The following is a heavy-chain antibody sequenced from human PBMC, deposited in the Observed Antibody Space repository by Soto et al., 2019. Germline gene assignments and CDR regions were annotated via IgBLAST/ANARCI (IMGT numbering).Heavy chain of an antibody. CDR2: IYYSGST. D-gene: IGHD3-16*01. Sequence: SETLSLTCTVSGGSISRSNYYWGWIRQPPGKGLEWIGNIYYSGSTYYNPSLKSRVTISVDTSKNQFSLKLSSVTAADTAVYYCARVSPAGDDYVWGSWAYWGQGTLVTVSS. CDR3: ARVSPAGDDYVWGSWAY. CDR1: GGSISRSNYY. V-gene: IGHV4-39*01. J-gene: IGHJ4*02.